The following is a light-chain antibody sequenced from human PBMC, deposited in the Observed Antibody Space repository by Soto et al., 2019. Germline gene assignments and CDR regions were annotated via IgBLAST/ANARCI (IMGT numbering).Light chain of an antibody. CDR2: EVT. V-gene: IGLV2-8*01. CDR1: SSDVGGYNY. CDR3: SSYAASNNFYFV. J-gene: IGLJ3*02. Sequence: LTQPPSASGSPGQSVTISCTGTSSDVGGYNYVSWYQQYPGRAPKLMIYEVTKRPSGVPDRFSGSKSGNTASLTVSGLQAEDEVDYYCSSYAASNNFYFVFGGGTKVTVL.